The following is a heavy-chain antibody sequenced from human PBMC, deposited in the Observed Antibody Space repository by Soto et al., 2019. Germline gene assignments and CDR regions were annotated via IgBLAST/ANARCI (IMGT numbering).Heavy chain of an antibody. CDR2: INPSGGST. Sequence: ASVKVSCKASGYTFTSYYMHCVRQAPGQGLEWMGIINPSGGSTSYAQKFQGRVTMTRDTSTSTVYMELSSLRSEDTAVYYCARDARVVAATRWNWFDPWGQGTLVTVSS. V-gene: IGHV1-46*01. D-gene: IGHD2-15*01. CDR1: GYTFTSYY. J-gene: IGHJ5*02. CDR3: ARDARVVAATRWNWFDP.